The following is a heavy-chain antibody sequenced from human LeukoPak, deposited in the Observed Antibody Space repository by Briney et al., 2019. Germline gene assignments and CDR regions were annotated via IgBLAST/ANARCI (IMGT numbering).Heavy chain of an antibody. J-gene: IGHJ4*02. Sequence: PTGGSLRLSCAASGFTFTNYAMNWVRQAPEKGLEWVSTIHGGGDVTYYADSVKGRFTISRDNSRNTLYLQMNSLRAEDTAVYYCARDAGGSYYYWGQGTRVTVSS. V-gene: IGHV3-23*01. CDR3: ARDAGGSYYY. CDR2: IHGGGDVT. D-gene: IGHD2-15*01. CDR1: GFTFTNYA.